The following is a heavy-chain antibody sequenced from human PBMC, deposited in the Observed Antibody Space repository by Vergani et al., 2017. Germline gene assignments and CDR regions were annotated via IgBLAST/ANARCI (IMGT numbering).Heavy chain of an antibody. D-gene: IGHD6-13*01. Sequence: VQLLESGGGLVQPGGSLRLSCAASGFTFSSYGMHWVRQAPGKGLEWVAFIRYDGSNKYYADSVKGRFTISRDNSKNTLYLQMNSLRAEDTAVYYCASRGRSSWYGTWFYFDYWGQGTLVTVSS. CDR2: IRYDGSNK. CDR1: GFTFSSYG. V-gene: IGHV3-30*02. CDR3: ASRGRSSWYGTWFYFDY. J-gene: IGHJ4*02.